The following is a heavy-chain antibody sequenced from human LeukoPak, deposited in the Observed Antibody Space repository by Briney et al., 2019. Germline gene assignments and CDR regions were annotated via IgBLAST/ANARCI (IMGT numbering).Heavy chain of an antibody. D-gene: IGHD3-16*02. J-gene: IGHJ4*02. Sequence: PSETLSLTCTVSGGSVSSGSYYWSWIRQPPGKGLEWIGSIYYSGSTYYNPSLKSRVTISVDTSKNQFSLKLSSVTVADTAVYYCARTSGKTYYDYVWGSYRRPFDYWGQGTLVTVSS. CDR3: ARTSGKTYYDYVWGSYRRPFDY. V-gene: IGHV4-39*01. CDR2: IYYSGST. CDR1: GGSVSSGSYY.